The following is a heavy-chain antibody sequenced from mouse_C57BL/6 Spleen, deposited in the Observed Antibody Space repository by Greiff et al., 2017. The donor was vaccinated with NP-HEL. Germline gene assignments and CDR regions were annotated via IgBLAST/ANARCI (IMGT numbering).Heavy chain of an antibody. J-gene: IGHJ3*01. CDR3: AKDGYPRGFAY. CDR2: ISGGGGNT. Sequence: EVHLVESGGGLVKPGGSLKLSCAASGFTFSSYTMSWVRQTPEKRLEWVATISGGGGNTYYPDSVKGRFTISRDNAKNTLYLQMSSLRSEDTALYYCAKDGYPRGFAYWGQGTLVTVSA. V-gene: IGHV5-9*01. CDR1: GFTFSSYT. D-gene: IGHD1-2*01.